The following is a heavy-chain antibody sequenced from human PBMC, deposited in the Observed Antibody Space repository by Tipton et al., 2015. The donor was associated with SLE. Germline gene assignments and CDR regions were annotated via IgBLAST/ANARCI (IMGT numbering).Heavy chain of an antibody. CDR3: ARDQVGVGDFDY. CDR2: ISYSGMT. J-gene: IGHJ4*02. Sequence: PGLVKPSETLSLNCTVSGASMRSSSHYWGWIRQPPGKGLEWIASISYSGMTDFNPSLRSRITISQDTAMQQFSLKLSSATAADTAVYYGARDQVGVGDFDYWGQGTLVTVSS. CDR1: GASMRSSSHY. V-gene: IGHV4-39*07. D-gene: IGHD3-16*01.